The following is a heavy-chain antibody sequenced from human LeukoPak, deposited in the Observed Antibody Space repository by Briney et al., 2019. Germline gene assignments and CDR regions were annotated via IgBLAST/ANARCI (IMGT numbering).Heavy chain of an antibody. V-gene: IGHV1-8*01. Sequence: ASVKVSCKASGYTFTSYDFNWVRQATGQRPEWMGWMSPNSGDTGYAQKFQDRVTMTRNTSLSTAYMELSGLRSDDTAVYYCARGPPNWGYDYWGPGTLVTVSS. J-gene: IGHJ4*02. CDR2: MSPNSGDT. CDR3: ARGPPNWGYDY. D-gene: IGHD7-27*01. CDR1: GYTFTSYD.